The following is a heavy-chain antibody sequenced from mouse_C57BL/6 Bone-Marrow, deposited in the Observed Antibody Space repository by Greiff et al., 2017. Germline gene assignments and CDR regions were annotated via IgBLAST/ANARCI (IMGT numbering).Heavy chain of an antibody. CDR2: ISGGGGNT. D-gene: IGHD2-3*01. Sequence: DVMLVESGGGLVKPGGSLKLSCAASGFTFSSYTMSWVRQTPEKRLEWVATISGGGGNTYYPDSVKGRFTISRDNAKNTLYLQMSSLGSEDTALYYCARHRGLLRAWFGYWGQGALVTVSA. CDR3: ARHRGLLRAWFGY. J-gene: IGHJ3*01. V-gene: IGHV5-9*01. CDR1: GFTFSSYT.